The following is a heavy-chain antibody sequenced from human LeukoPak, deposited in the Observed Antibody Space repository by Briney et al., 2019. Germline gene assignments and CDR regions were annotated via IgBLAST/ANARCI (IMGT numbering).Heavy chain of an antibody. Sequence: ASVKVSCKASGYTFTSYGISWVRQAPGQGLEWMGWISAYNGNTNYAQKLHGRVAMTTDTSASTAYMELRRLRSDDTAVYYCARGVYYYYGMDVWGQGTTVTVSS. D-gene: IGHD3-10*01. CDR1: GYTFTSYG. CDR3: ARGVYYYYGMDV. CDR2: ISAYNGNT. V-gene: IGHV1-18*01. J-gene: IGHJ6*02.